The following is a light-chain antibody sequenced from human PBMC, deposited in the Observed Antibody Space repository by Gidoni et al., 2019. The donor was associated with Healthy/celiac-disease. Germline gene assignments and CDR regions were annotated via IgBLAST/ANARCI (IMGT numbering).Light chain of an antibody. CDR3: QQRSNWPPEFT. V-gene: IGKV3-11*01. CDR1: QSVSSY. CDR2: DAS. J-gene: IGKJ3*01. Sequence: EIVLTQSPATLSLSPGERATLSCRASQSVSSYLDWYQQKPGQAPRLLIYDASNRATGIPARLSGRGSGTDFTRTISSLEPEDVAVYYWQQRSNWPPEFTFGPGTKVDIK.